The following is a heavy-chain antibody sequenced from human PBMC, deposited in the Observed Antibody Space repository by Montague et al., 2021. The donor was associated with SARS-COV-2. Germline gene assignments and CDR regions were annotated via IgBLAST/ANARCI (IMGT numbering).Heavy chain of an antibody. J-gene: IGHJ4*02. Sequence: CAISGDNVSSNIATWNWIRQSPSRGLEWLGRTYYGSKWYNDYAESVKSRITIDPDTSKHQFSLHLNSVTPEDTAVYYCARIPVGSKYYFDFWGQGTLVTVSS. CDR2: TYYGSKWYN. V-gene: IGHV6-1*01. CDR1: GDNVSSNIAT. D-gene: IGHD2-2*01. CDR3: ARIPVGSKYYFDF.